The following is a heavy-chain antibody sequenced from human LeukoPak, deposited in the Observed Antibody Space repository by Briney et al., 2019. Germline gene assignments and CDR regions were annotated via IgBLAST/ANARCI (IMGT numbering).Heavy chain of an antibody. Sequence: PSETLSLTCAVSGGSISSSNWWSWVRRPPAKGLEWIGEIYHSGSTNYNPSLKSRVTISVDKSKNQFSLKLSSVTAADTAVYYCASTSSFHYYDSSGEVIDAFDIWGQGTMVTVSS. D-gene: IGHD3-22*01. CDR1: GGSISSSNW. J-gene: IGHJ3*02. CDR2: IYHSGST. CDR3: ASTSSFHYYDSSGEVIDAFDI. V-gene: IGHV4-4*02.